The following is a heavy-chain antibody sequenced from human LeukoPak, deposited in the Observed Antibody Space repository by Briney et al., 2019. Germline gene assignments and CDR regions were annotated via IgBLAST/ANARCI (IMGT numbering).Heavy chain of an antibody. CDR3: ARDYCSSTSCRHGAFDI. J-gene: IGHJ3*02. D-gene: IGHD2-2*01. CDR1: GGSISSYY. CDR2: IYTSGST. Sequence: SETLSLTCTVSGGSISSYYWSWIRQPAGKGLEWIGRIYTSGSTNYNPSLKSRVTMSVDTSKNQFSLKLSSVTAADTAVYYCARDYCSSTSCRHGAFDIWGQGTVVTVSS. V-gene: IGHV4-4*07.